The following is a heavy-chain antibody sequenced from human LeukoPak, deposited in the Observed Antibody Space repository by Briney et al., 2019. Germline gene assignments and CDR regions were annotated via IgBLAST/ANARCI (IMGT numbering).Heavy chain of an antibody. J-gene: IGHJ6*03. CDR3: GRDALVGYFSYYYMDV. Sequence: SETLSLTCTVSGGAITSHYWTWIRQSPVKGLEWIGDISNSGSTSYNPSLKSRVTISIDASKNQFSLKLSSVTAADTAVYYCGRDALVGYFSYYYMDVWGKGTTVTVSS. CDR1: GGAITSHY. CDR2: ISNSGST. V-gene: IGHV4-59*11. D-gene: IGHD2-15*01.